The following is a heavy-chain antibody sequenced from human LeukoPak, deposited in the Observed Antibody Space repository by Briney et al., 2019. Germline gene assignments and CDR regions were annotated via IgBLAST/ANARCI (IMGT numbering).Heavy chain of an antibody. CDR2: IYYSGST. CDR3: ARDRAAAGHWFDP. V-gene: IGHV4-59*01. Sequence: SETLSLTCTVSGGSISSYYWSWIRQPPGKGLEWIGYIYYSGSTNYNPSLKSRVTISVDTSKNQFSLKLSSVTAADTAVYHCARDRAAAGHWFDPWGQGTLVTVSS. D-gene: IGHD6-13*01. J-gene: IGHJ5*02. CDR1: GGSISSYY.